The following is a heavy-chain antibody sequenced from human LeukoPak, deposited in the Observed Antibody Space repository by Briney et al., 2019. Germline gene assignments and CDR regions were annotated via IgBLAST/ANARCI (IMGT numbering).Heavy chain of an antibody. Sequence: PGGSLRLSCAVSGFTFSSYWMSWVRQAPGKGLEWVANIKQDGSEKYYVDSVKGRFTISRDNAKNSLYLQMNSLRAEDTAVYYCARDKNTIFGVVIGDAFDIWGQGTMVTVSS. CDR2: IKQDGSEK. J-gene: IGHJ3*02. D-gene: IGHD3-3*01. V-gene: IGHV3-7*01. CDR1: GFTFSSYW. CDR3: ARDKNTIFGVVIGDAFDI.